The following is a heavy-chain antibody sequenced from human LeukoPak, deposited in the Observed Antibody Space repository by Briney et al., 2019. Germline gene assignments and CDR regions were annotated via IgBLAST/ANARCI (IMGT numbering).Heavy chain of an antibody. CDR2: MNPNSSNT. Sequence: GASVKVSCKASGYTFTSYDINWVRQATGQGLEWMGWMNPNSSNTGYAQKFQGRVTMTRNTSISTAYMELSSLRSEDTAVYYCARVRGYSYGRHFDYWGQGTLVTVSS. CDR3: ARVRGYSYGRHFDY. CDR1: GYTFTSYD. V-gene: IGHV1-8*01. D-gene: IGHD5-18*01. J-gene: IGHJ4*02.